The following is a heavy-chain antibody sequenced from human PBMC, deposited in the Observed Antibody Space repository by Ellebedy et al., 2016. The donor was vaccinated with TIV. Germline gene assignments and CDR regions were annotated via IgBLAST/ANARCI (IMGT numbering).Heavy chain of an antibody. J-gene: IGHJ4*02. Sequence: GGSLRLSCEASGFTFGSYGLHWIRLGPGKGLEWVAAIWFDGSNIHYADSVKGRFTISRDNSKNTLFLQMNSLRPEDTAVYYCAREAGDYYFDFWGQGTQVTVSS. CDR2: IWFDGSNI. CDR3: AREAGDYYFDF. V-gene: IGHV3-33*08. CDR1: GFTFGSYG.